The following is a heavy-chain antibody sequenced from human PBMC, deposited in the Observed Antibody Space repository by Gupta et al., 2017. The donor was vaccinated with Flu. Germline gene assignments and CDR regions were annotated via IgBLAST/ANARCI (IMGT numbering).Heavy chain of an antibody. V-gene: IGHV4-34*01. CDR1: GGSFSGYY. D-gene: IGHD5-12*01. CDR3: ARGRGGYKKGLMKAFDI. J-gene: IGHJ3*02. CDR2: INHSGST. Sequence: QVQLQQWGAGLLKPSETLSLTCAVYGGSFSGYYWSWIRQPPGKGLEWIGEINHSGSTNYNPSLKSRVTISVDTYKNQFSLKLSSVTAADTAVYYCARGRGGYKKGLMKAFDIWGQGTMVTVSS.